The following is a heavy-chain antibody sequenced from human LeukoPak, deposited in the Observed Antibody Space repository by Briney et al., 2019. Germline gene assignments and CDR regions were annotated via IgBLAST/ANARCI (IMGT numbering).Heavy chain of an antibody. D-gene: IGHD3-22*01. CDR3: ARDSYYYDSSGFRLRNRGWFDP. CDR1: GRSISSEC. J-gene: IGHJ5*02. V-gene: IGHV4-59*01. Sequence: KASETLSLTYTVDGRSISSECRGWVRQPPGKGLEWVGYIYYSGRTNYNPSLKRGVTISEETSKNQFSLKMRYVHAADTAVYYCARDSYYYDSSGFRLRNRGWFDPWGQGTLVTVSS. CDR2: IYYSGRT.